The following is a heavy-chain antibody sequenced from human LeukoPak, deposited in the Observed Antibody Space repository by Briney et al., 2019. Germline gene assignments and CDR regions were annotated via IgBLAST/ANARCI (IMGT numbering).Heavy chain of an antibody. CDR1: GFTFSGSA. Sequence: PGGSLRLSCAASGFTFSGSAMHWVRQASGKGLEWVGRIRSKANSYATAYAASVKGRFTISRDDSKNTAYLQMNSLKTEDTAVYYCTRRELPDEYNWFDPWGQGTLVTVFS. J-gene: IGHJ5*02. CDR2: IRSKANSYAT. V-gene: IGHV3-73*01. CDR3: TRRELPDEYNWFDP. D-gene: IGHD1-26*01.